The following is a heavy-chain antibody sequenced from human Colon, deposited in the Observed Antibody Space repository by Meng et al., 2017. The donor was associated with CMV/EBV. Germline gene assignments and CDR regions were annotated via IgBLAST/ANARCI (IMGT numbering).Heavy chain of an antibody. CDR2: IRLDGSDK. Sequence: SLRRSCEAAGFTFSGYGMHWVRQAPGKGLEWVAFIRLDGSDKNYGDPVKGRFTISRDNSKNTLYLEMNDLRAEDTAVYYCAKVEDGPIAARGHPPRAWGQGTLVTVSS. V-gene: IGHV3-30*02. J-gene: IGHJ5*02. CDR3: AKVEDGPIAARGHPPRA. CDR1: GFTFSGYG. D-gene: IGHD6-6*01.